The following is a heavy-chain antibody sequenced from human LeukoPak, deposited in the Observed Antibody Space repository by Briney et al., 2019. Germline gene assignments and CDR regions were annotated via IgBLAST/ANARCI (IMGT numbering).Heavy chain of an antibody. V-gene: IGHV1-69*13. CDR1: GGTFSSYA. Sequence: SVKVSCKASGGTFSSYAISWVRQAPGQGLEWMGGIIPIFGTASYAQKFQGRVTITADESTSTAYMELSSLRSEDTAVYYCATDSSGYYYPEYFQHWGQGTLVTVSS. CDR3: ATDSSGYYYPEYFQH. CDR2: IIPIFGTA. D-gene: IGHD3-22*01. J-gene: IGHJ1*01.